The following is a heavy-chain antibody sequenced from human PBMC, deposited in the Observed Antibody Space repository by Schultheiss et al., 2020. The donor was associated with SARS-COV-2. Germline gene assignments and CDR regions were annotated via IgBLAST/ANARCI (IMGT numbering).Heavy chain of an antibody. CDR1: GFSFSNYG. J-gene: IGHJ6*02. CDR3: ARVLFSSSTSGGEDYYGMDV. V-gene: IGHV3-33*01. D-gene: IGHD6-13*01. CDR2: IWYDGSNK. Sequence: GGSLRLSCAASGFSFSNYGMHWARQAPGKGLEWVAIIWYDGSNKYYADSVKGRFTISRDNSKNTLYLQMNSLRAEDTAVYYCARVLFSSSTSGGEDYYGMDVWGQGTTVTVSS.